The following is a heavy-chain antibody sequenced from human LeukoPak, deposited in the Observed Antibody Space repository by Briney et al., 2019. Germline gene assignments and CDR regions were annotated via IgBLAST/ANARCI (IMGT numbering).Heavy chain of an antibody. CDR2: MYSSGST. V-gene: IGHV4-61*01. D-gene: IGHD7-27*01. J-gene: IGHJ4*02. CDR3: AREERFWGLDY. Sequence: SETLSLTCSVSGGSFSSSSYYWSWIRQPPGKGLEWIGYMYSSGSTNYNPSLKSRVTVSVDTSRNQFSLKLTSVTAADTAVYYCAREERFWGLDYWGQGTLVTVSS. CDR1: GGSFSSSSYY.